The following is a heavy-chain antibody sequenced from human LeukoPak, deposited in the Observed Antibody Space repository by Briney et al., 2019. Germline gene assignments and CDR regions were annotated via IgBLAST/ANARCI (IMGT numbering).Heavy chain of an antibody. J-gene: IGHJ5*02. V-gene: IGHV1-8*01. CDR2: MNPNSGNT. CDR3: ASPSAHIYDSSGYYNA. CDR1: GYTFTSYD. Sequence: ASVKVSCKASGYTFTSYDINWVRQATGQGLDWMGWMNPNSGNTGYAQKFQGRVTMTRDTSISTAYMELSSLRSEDTAVYYCASPSAHIYDSSGYYNAWGQGTLVTVSS. D-gene: IGHD3-22*01.